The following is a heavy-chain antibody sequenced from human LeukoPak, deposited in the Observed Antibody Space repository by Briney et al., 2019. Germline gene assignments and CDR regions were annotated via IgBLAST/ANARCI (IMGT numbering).Heavy chain of an antibody. V-gene: IGHV3-30-3*01. CDR2: ISYDGSNK. CDR1: GFTFSSYA. Sequence: SGRSLRLSCAASGFTFSSYAMHWVRQAPGKGLEWVAVISYDGSNKYYADSVKGRFTISRDNSKNTLYLQMNSLRAEDTAVYYCATPKDRRRVAAHFQHWGQGTLVTVSS. J-gene: IGHJ1*01. D-gene: IGHD6-6*01. CDR3: ATPKDRRRVAAHFQH.